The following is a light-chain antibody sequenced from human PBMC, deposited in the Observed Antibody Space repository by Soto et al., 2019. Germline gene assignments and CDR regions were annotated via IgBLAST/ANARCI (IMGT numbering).Light chain of an antibody. Sequence: DIVMTQSPDSLPVSLGERATINCKSSQSLFYDASGKDYLSWYQQKPGQPPKLLIYWASTRESGVPDRISGSGSGTDFTLTISSLQPEDVATYYCLQDYSVPLTFGGGTKVEIQ. CDR3: LQDYSVPLT. J-gene: IGKJ4*01. CDR1: QSLFYDASGKDY. V-gene: IGKV4-1*01. CDR2: WAS.